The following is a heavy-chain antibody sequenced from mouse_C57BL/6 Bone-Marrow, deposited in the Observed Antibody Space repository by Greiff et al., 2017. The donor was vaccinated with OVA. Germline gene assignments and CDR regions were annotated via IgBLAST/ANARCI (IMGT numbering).Heavy chain of an antibody. V-gene: IGHV5-15*01. D-gene: IGHD2-5*01. J-gene: IGHJ1*03. CDR2: ISNLAYSI. CDR3: AIHRSIVTGRTSAYFDV. Sequence: EVKVVESGGGLVQPGGSLKLSCAASGFTFSDYGMEWVRQAPRKGPEWVAFISNLAYSIYYADTVTGRFTITRENAKNTLYLEMSSLRSEDTAMYYCAIHRSIVTGRTSAYFDVWGTGTTVTVSS. CDR1: GFTFSDYG.